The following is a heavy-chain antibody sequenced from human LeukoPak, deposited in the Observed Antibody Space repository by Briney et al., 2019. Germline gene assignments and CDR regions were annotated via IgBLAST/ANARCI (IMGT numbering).Heavy chain of an antibody. J-gene: IGHJ5*02. CDR3: ARGPTDSSGYYYWFDP. Sequence: SETLSLTCAVYGGSFSGYYWSWIRQPPGKGLEWIGEINHSGSTNYSPSLKSRVTISVDTSKNQFSLKLSSVTAADTAVYYCARGPTDSSGYYYWFDPWGQGTLVTVSS. CDR2: INHSGST. V-gene: IGHV4-34*01. D-gene: IGHD3-22*01. CDR1: GGSFSGYY.